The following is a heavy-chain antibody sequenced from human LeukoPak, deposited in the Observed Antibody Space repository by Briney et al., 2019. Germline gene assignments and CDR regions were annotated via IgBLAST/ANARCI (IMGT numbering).Heavy chain of an antibody. J-gene: IGHJ6*03. CDR1: GFTFSSYW. CDR3: ARGKDYDFWSGPPSSPYYYYYYMDV. Sequence: GGSLRLSCAASGFTFSSYWMHWVRQAPGKGLVWVSRINTDGSSTSYADSVKGRFTISRDNAKNTLYLQMNSLRAEDTAVYYCARGKDYDFWSGPPSSPYYYYYYMDVWGKGTTVTVSS. D-gene: IGHD3-3*01. V-gene: IGHV3-74*01. CDR2: INTDGSST.